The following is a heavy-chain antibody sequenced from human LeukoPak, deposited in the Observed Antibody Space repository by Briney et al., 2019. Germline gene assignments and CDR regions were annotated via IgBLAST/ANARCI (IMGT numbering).Heavy chain of an antibody. CDR3: ARSIVATTYFDY. CDR2: INPIFGTA. V-gene: IGHV1-69*01. Sequence: SVKVSCKASRGTFSSYAISWVRQAPGQGLEWMGGINPIFGTANYAQKFQGRVTITADESTSTTYMELSSLRSEDTAVYYCARSIVATTYFDYWGQGTLVTVSS. J-gene: IGHJ4*02. CDR1: RGTFSSYA. D-gene: IGHD5-12*01.